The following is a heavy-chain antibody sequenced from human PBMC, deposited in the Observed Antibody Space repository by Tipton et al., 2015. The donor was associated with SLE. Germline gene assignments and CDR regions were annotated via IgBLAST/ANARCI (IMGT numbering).Heavy chain of an antibody. CDR1: GYTFTSYH. Sequence: QLVQSGAEVRKPGASVKVSCKASGYTFTSYHITWVRQASGQGLEWMGWMNPNSGNTGYAQNFQDRLTMTRNTSMSTAYMELSSLRSDDAAVYYCASVELRGWAFDYWGQGALVTVSS. D-gene: IGHD3-10*01. J-gene: IGHJ4*02. V-gene: IGHV1-8*01. CDR3: ASVELRGWAFDY. CDR2: MNPNSGNT.